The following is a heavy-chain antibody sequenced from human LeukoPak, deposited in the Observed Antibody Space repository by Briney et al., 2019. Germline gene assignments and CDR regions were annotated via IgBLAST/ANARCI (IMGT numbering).Heavy chain of an antibody. J-gene: IGHJ4*02. CDR3: ARSGGLQKFDY. CDR2: ISYDGNTI. CDR1: EFTFRNYA. D-gene: IGHD4-11*01. V-gene: IGHV3-30-3*01. Sequence: GGSLRLSCAASEFTFRNYAAHRVRQAPGKGLQWVAVISYDGNTIHYADSVKGRFIISRDTSKNTLYLQMNSLRAEDTAVYYCARSGGLQKFDYWGQGTLVTVSS.